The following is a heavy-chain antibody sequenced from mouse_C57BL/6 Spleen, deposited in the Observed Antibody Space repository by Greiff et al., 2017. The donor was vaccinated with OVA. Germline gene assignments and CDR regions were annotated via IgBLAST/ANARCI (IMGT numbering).Heavy chain of an antibody. CDR3: TTERSGDY. D-gene: IGHD1-1*01. J-gene: IGHJ2*01. Sequence: EVQLQQSGAELVRPGASVKLSCTASGFNIKDDYMHWVKQRPEQGLEWIGWIDPENGDTEYASKFQGKATITADTSSNTAYLQRSSLTSEDTAVYYCTTERSGDYWGQGTTLTVSS. CDR1: GFNIKDDY. V-gene: IGHV14-4*01. CDR2: IDPENGDT.